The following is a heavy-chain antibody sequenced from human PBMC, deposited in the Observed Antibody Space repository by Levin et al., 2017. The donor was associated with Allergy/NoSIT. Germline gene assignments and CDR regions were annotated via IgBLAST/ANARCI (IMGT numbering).Heavy chain of an antibody. Sequence: SETLSLTCAVYGGSFSGYYWSWIRQPPGKGLEWIGEINHSGSTNYNPSPKSRLTNSVDTSKSQFSLKLSSVTAADTAVYYCARDDCSSTSCYYNWFDPWGQGTLVTVSS. D-gene: IGHD2-2*01. CDR3: ARDDCSSTSCYYNWFDP. V-gene: IGHV4-34*01. J-gene: IGHJ5*02. CDR1: GGSFSGYY. CDR2: INHSGST.